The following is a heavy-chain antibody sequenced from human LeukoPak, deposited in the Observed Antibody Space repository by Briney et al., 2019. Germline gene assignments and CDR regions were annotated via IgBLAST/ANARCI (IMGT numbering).Heavy chain of an antibody. J-gene: IGHJ3*02. CDR1: GGSISSSSYH. Sequence: SETLSLTCTVSGGSISSSSYHWGWIRQPPGKGLEWIASIYYGGSTNYNPSLKSRVTISVDTSKNQFSLKLSSVTAADTAVYYCARHRTYYDILTGYLSSTDAFDIWGQGTMVTVSS. V-gene: IGHV4-39*01. D-gene: IGHD3-9*01. CDR2: IYYGGST. CDR3: ARHRTYYDILTGYLSSTDAFDI.